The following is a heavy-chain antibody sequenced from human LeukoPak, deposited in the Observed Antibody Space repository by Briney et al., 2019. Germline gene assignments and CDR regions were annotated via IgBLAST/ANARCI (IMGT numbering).Heavy chain of an antibody. V-gene: IGHV4-30-4*02. J-gene: IGHJ4*02. CDR2: IYYSGNT. CDR1: GDSINSGDYY. CDR3: ARGLRTGPSSTSLVFDY. D-gene: IGHD2-2*01. Sequence: PSETLSLTCTVSGDSINSGDYYWSWIRQPPGKGLEWIGYIYYSGNTYYNPSLKSRLTISVDTSKNQFSLKLSSVTAADTAVYYCARGLRTGPSSTSLVFDYWGQGTLVTVSS.